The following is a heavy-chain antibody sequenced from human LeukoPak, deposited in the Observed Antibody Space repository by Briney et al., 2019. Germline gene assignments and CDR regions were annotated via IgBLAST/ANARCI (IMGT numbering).Heavy chain of an antibody. CDR1: GFTFSSYG. D-gene: IGHD1-1*01. Sequence: GGSLRLSCAASGFTFSSYGIHWVRQAPGKGLEWVAVIWYDGSNKYYTDYVKGGFTISRDNSKNTLYLKMNSLRAEDTAVYYCAKDVAANWKEGLDYWGQGTLVTVSS. V-gene: IGHV3-33*06. CDR2: IWYDGSNK. CDR3: AKDVAANWKEGLDY. J-gene: IGHJ4*02.